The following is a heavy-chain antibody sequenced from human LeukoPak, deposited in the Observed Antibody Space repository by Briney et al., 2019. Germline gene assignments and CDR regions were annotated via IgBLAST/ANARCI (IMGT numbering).Heavy chain of an antibody. V-gene: IGHV4-31*03. CDR3: ARDVGTVTDLGRFDP. Sequence: SQTLSLTCTVSGDSISSGVFSWNWIRQHPGKGLEWIGYIYYSGSTFYNPSLKSRVTISVDTSKNQFSLKLRSVTAADTAVYYCARDVGTVTDLGRFDPWGQGTLVTVSS. J-gene: IGHJ5*02. D-gene: IGHD4-17*01. CDR2: IYYSGST. CDR1: GDSISSGVFS.